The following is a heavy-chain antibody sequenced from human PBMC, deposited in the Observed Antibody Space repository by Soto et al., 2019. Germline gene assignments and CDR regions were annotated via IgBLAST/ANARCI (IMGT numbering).Heavy chain of an antibody. J-gene: IGHJ5*02. V-gene: IGHV1-24*01. Sequence: GASVKVSCKVSGYTLTELSMHWGRQAPGKGLEWMGGFDPEDGETIYAQKFQGRVTMTEDTSTDTAYMELRSLRSEDTAVYYCATDYGCSGGSCYSVNWFDPWGQGTLVTVSS. CDR1: GYTLTELS. D-gene: IGHD2-15*01. CDR3: ATDYGCSGGSCYSVNWFDP. CDR2: FDPEDGET.